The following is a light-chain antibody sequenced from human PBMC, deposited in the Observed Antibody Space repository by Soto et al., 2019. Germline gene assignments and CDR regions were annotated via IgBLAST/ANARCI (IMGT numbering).Light chain of an antibody. J-gene: IGKJ4*01. CDR3: QQFKSYPLT. Sequence: AIQLTQSPSSLSASVGDTVTITCRAGQGIDNALAWYQHKSGKAPKFLIYDASSLESVVPSRFSGSGSGTDFNLTISSLQAEDFATYYCQQFKSYPLTFGGGTSVEIK. CDR2: DAS. CDR1: QGIDNA. V-gene: IGKV1-13*02.